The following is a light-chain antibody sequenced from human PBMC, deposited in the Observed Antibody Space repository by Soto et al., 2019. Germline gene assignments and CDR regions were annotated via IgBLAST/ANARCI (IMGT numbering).Light chain of an antibody. Sequence: EIVLTQSPGTLSSSPGERTTLSCRASQSFSSSYTAWYQQKPGQAPRLLIDGVSSRATGIPDRFSGSGSGADFTLTISRLEPEDFAVYYCQQYGSSPYTFGQGTKLEIK. CDR1: QSFSSSY. J-gene: IGKJ2*01. CDR2: GVS. CDR3: QQYGSSPYT. V-gene: IGKV3-20*01.